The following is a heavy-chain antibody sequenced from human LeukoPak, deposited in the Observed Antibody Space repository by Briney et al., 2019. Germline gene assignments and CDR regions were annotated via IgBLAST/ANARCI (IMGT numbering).Heavy chain of an antibody. CDR3: VKDKGGLLRVFDY. CDR2: IKQDESGN. V-gene: IGHV3-7*01. Sequence: GGSLRLSCAASGFTFSSHWMSWIRQAPGKGLEWVANIKQDESGNFYVDSVKGRFTISRDNAKQSLYLQMDSLRAEDTAVYYCVKDKGGLLRVFDYWGQGTLVTVSS. D-gene: IGHD3-10*01. CDR1: GFTFSSHW. J-gene: IGHJ4*02.